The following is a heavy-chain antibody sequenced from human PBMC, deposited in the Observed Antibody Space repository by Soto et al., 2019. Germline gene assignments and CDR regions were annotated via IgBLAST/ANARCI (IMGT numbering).Heavy chain of an antibody. CDR2: ISASNGDT. V-gene: IGHV1-18*01. Sequence: QVQLVQSGGVMKKPGASVKVSCKASGYTFTNHGISWVRQAPGQGLEWMGWISASNGDTNYAQKYQGRVTVTTDTSTSTGYMELRSLRSEDTAVYYCARMVRGSNIDYYHYMDVWGEGTTVTVSS. J-gene: IGHJ6*03. D-gene: IGHD3-10*01. CDR1: GYTFTNHG. CDR3: ARMVRGSNIDYYHYMDV.